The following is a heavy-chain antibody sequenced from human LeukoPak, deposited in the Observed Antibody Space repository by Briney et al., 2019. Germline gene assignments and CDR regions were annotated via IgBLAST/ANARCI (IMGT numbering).Heavy chain of an antibody. J-gene: IGHJ6*03. Sequence: GESLKISCKGSGYSFTSYWIGWVRQMPGKGLEWMGIIYPGDSDTRYSPSFQGQVTISADKSISTAYLQWSSLKASDTAMYYCARQYCSGGSCYSGSGYYYYYMDVWGKGTTVTVSS. V-gene: IGHV5-51*01. CDR2: IYPGDSDT. CDR1: GYSFTSYW. D-gene: IGHD2-15*01. CDR3: ARQYCSGGSCYSGSGYYYYYMDV.